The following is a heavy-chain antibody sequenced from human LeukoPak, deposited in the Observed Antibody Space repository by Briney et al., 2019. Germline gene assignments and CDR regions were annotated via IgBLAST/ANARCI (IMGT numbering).Heavy chain of an antibody. Sequence: GSLRLSCAASRFTFSSYGMHWVRQAPGKGLEWVAVIWYDGSNKYYADSVKGRFTISRDNSKNTLYLQMNSLRAEDTAVYYCARGWARWLVYYFDYWGQGTLVTVSS. V-gene: IGHV3-33*01. J-gene: IGHJ4*02. D-gene: IGHD6-19*01. CDR3: ARGWARWLVYYFDY. CDR1: RFTFSSYG. CDR2: IWYDGSNK.